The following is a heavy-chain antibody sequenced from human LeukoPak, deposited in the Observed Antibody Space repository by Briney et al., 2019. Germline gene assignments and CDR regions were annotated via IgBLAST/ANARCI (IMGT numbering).Heavy chain of an antibody. J-gene: IGHJ4*02. CDR3: ARLYGNFQNYYDY. CDR2: IYYSGST. V-gene: IGHV4-39*07. CDR1: GGSISSGRYY. D-gene: IGHD1-7*01. Sequence: SETLSLTCTVSGGSISSGRYYWGWIRQPPGKGLEWIGHIYYSGSTFYNPSLKSRVTISVDTSKNQFSLKLRSVTAADTAMFYCARLYGNFQNYYDYWGQGTLVAVSS.